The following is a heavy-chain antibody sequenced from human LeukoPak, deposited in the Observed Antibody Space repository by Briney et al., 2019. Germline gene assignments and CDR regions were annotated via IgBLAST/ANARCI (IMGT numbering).Heavy chain of an antibody. CDR3: ARVGNDGSGTFHY. CDR2: ISAYNGKT. D-gene: IGHD3-10*01. J-gene: IGHJ4*02. Sequence: ASVKVSCKASGYTFSSYGITWVRQAPGQGLQWMAWISAYNGKTNYAQKLQGRVRMTIDTSTSTAYMELRNLTSDDTAVYYCARVGNDGSGTFHYWGQGTLVTVSS. CDR1: GYTFSSYG. V-gene: IGHV1-18*01.